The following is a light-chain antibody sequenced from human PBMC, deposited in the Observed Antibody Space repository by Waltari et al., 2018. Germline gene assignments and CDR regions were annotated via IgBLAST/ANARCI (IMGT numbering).Light chain of an antibody. CDR3: QQYNNWPPGT. V-gene: IGKV3-15*01. J-gene: IGKJ1*01. Sequence: PGERATLSCRTSQSIGSSLAWYQQRPGQAPRLLIYRASTRATGIPDRFSGSGSETEFTLTISSLQSEDIVVYYCQQYNNWPPGTFGQGTKVEI. CDR1: QSIGSS. CDR2: RAS.